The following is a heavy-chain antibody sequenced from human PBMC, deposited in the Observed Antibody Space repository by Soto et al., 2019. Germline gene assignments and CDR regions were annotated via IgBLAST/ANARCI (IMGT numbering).Heavy chain of an antibody. CDR1: GDSISNVNYC. V-gene: IGHV4-30-4*01. Sequence: QVQLQESGPGLVKPSQTLSLTCTVSGDSISNVNYCWSWLRQAPDKGLECIGHIYDGGSTYDNPSLTSRVTISVDTSKNQFSLQLRSVSAADTAVYYCARGPSGDKVDYWGQGTLVTVYS. CDR3: ARGPSGDKVDY. J-gene: IGHJ4*02. CDR2: IYDGGST. D-gene: IGHD7-27*01.